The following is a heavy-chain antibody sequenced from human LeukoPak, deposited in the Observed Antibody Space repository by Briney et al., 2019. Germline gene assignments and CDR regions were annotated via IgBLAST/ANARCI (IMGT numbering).Heavy chain of an antibody. CDR2: IIPILGIA. CDR1: GGTFSSYA. D-gene: IGHD3-10*01. Sequence: ASVKVSCKASGGTFSSYAISWVRQAPGXXXXWMGRIIPILGIANYAQKFQGRVTITADKSTSTAYMELSSLRAEDTAVYYCAKDHKYYGSGSYYRADYWGQGTLVTVSS. V-gene: IGHV1-69*04. CDR3: AKDHKYYGSGSYYRADY. J-gene: IGHJ4*02.